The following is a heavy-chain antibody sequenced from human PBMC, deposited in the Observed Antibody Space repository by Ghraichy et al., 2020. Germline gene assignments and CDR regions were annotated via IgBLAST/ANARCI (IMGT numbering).Heavy chain of an antibody. CDR2: IKQDGSDR. CDR1: GFTFSSYW. D-gene: IGHD3-9*01. CDR3: ARDDHDVLTGYQH. J-gene: IGHJ4*02. Sequence: GGSLRLSCGASGFTFSSYWMSWVRQAPGKGLEWVANIKQDGSDRYYVDSVKGRFTISRDNAKNSLYLQMNSLRDEDTAVYYCARDDHDVLTGYQHWGQGTLVTVSS. V-gene: IGHV3-7*01.